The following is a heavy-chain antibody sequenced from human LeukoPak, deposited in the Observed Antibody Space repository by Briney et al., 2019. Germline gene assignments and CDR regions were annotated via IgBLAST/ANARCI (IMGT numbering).Heavy chain of an antibody. CDR2: ISSSSSSI. CDR3: AGEYDHVWGSYRYPVDY. J-gene: IGHJ4*02. Sequence: GGSLRLSCAASGFTFSSYSMNWVRQAPGKGLEWVSSISSSSSSIYYADSVKGRFTISRDNAKNSLYLQKNSLRAEDTAMYYCAGEYDHVWGSYRYPVDYWGQGTLVTVSS. CDR1: GFTFSSYS. D-gene: IGHD3-16*02. V-gene: IGHV3-21*04.